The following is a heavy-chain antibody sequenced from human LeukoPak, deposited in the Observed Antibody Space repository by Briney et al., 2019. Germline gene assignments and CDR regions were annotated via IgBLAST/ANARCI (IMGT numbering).Heavy chain of an antibody. CDR2: INPNSGGT. CDR3: SRLSSDQLGDY. Sequence: ASVKVSSKASGYTFTGYYMHWVRPAPGQGLEWMGWINPNSGGTNYAQKFQGRVTMTRDTSISTAYMELSRLISDDTAVDYCSRLSSDQLGDYGGQGTLVTVSS. V-gene: IGHV1-2*02. D-gene: IGHD6-19*01. J-gene: IGHJ4*02. CDR1: GYTFTGYY.